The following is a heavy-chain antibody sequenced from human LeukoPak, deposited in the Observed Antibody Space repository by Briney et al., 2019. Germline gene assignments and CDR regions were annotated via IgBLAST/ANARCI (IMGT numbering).Heavy chain of an antibody. V-gene: IGHV4-59*12. J-gene: IGHJ4*02. Sequence: PSETLSLTCTVSGGSISSYYWSWIRQPPGKGLEWIGYIYYSGSTNYNPSLKSRVTISVDTSKNQFSLKLSSVTAADTAVYYCAREPGIAXARXMDYWGQGTLVTVSS. D-gene: IGHD6-13*01. CDR1: GGSISSYY. CDR2: IYYSGST. CDR3: AREPGIAXARXMDY.